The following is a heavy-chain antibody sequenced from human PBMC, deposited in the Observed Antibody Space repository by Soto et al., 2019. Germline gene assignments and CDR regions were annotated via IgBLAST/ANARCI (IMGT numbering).Heavy chain of an antibody. CDR2: IYPGDSDT. Sequence: PGESLKISCKGSGYSFTSYWIGWVRQMPGKGLEWMGIIYPGDSDTRYSPSFQGQVTISADKSISTAYLQWSSLKASDTAMYYCASYYYDSSGYYWVGAFDIWGQGTMVTVS. CDR1: GYSFTSYW. CDR3: ASYYYDSSGYYWVGAFDI. V-gene: IGHV5-51*01. J-gene: IGHJ3*02. D-gene: IGHD3-22*01.